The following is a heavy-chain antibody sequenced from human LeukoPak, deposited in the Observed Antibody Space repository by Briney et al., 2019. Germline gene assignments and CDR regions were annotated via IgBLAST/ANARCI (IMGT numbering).Heavy chain of an antibody. CDR2: IYSGGNT. CDR3: AKQGSGC. V-gene: IGHV3-53*01. Sequence: GGSLRLSCAASGFIVSNNCMSWVRQAPGKGLEWVSVIYSGGNTDYANSVKGRFTISRDNSKNTMYLQMNSLRAEDTAVYYCAKQGSGCWGQGTLVTVSS. D-gene: IGHD6-19*01. CDR1: GFIVSNNC. J-gene: IGHJ4*02.